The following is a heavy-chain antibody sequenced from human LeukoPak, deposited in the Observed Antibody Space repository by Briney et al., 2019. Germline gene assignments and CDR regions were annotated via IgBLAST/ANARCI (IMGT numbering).Heavy chain of an antibody. Sequence: GGSLRLSCAASGFTFSNYWMHWVRQAPGKGLMWVSRIINDGSSTSYADSVKGRFTISRDNSKNTLNLQMNSLRAEDTAVYYCAKHTIFGVVIIGAFDIWGQGTMVTVSS. CDR2: IINDGSST. CDR3: AKHTIFGVVIIGAFDI. V-gene: IGHV3-74*01. CDR1: GFTFSNYW. D-gene: IGHD3-3*01. J-gene: IGHJ3*02.